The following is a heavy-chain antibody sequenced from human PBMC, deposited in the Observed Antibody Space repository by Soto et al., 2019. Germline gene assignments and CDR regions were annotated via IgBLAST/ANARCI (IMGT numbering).Heavy chain of an antibody. J-gene: IGHJ3*02. CDR2: INSDGSST. Sequence: GGSLRLSCAASGFTFSSYWMHWVRQAPGKGLVWVSRINSDGSSTSYADSVKGRFTISRDNAKNTLYLQMNSLRAEDTAVYYCASADVDMTDAFDIWGQGTMVTVSS. CDR1: GFTFSSYW. D-gene: IGHD3-9*01. V-gene: IGHV3-74*01. CDR3: ASADVDMTDAFDI.